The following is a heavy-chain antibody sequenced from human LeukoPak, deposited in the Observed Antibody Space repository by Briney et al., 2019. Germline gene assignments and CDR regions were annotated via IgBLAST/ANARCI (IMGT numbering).Heavy chain of an antibody. V-gene: IGHV4-34*01. CDR1: GGSFSGYY. CDR2: INHSGST. CDR3: ARGRDIAVAGTGPNFDY. D-gene: IGHD6-19*01. J-gene: IGHJ4*02. Sequence: SETLSLTCAVYGGSFSGYYWSWIRQPPGKGVEWIGEINHSGSTNYNPSLKRRVTISVDTCKNQFSLKQSSVTAADTAVYYCARGRDIAVAGTGPNFDYWGQGTLVTVSS.